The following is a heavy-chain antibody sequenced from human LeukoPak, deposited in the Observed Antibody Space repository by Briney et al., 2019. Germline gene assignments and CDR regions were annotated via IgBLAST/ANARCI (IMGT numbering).Heavy chain of an antibody. CDR3: VGWGISGITNH. CDR1: ELTSSTSW. CDR2: TKQDGSEK. J-gene: IGHJ4*02. D-gene: IGHD1-7*01. V-gene: IGHV3-7*01. Sequence: PGGSLRLSCAASELTSSTSWMSWVRQAPGKGLEWVAQTKQDGSEKYYVDSVKGRFTTSRDKNSLFLQMNSVRAEGTAVYYCVGWGISGITNHWGQGTLVTVSP.